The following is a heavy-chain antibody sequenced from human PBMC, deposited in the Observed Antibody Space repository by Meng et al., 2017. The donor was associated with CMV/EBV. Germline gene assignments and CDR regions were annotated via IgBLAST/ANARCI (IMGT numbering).Heavy chain of an antibody. D-gene: IGHD2-2*01. CDR3: ARGYCSSTSCSAPDY. V-gene: IGHV1-69*02. J-gene: IGHJ4*02. CDR2: IIPILGIA. Sequence: SVKVSCKASGGTFSSYTISWVRQAPGQGLEWMGRIIPILGIANYAQKFQGRVTITADKSMSTAYMELSSLRSEDTAVYYCARGYCSSTSCSAPDYWGQGTLVTVSS. CDR1: GGTFSSYT.